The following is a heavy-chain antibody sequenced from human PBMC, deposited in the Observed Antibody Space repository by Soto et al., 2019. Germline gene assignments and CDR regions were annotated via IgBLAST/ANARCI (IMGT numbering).Heavy chain of an antibody. Sequence: ASVKVSCKASGYTFTSYAMHWVRQAPGQRLEWMGWINAGNGNTKYSQKFQGRVTITRDTSASTAYMELSSPRSEDTAVYYCARGSGYYYWDDYWGQGTLVTVSS. CDR2: INAGNGNT. CDR1: GYTFTSYA. V-gene: IGHV1-3*01. D-gene: IGHD3-22*01. J-gene: IGHJ4*02. CDR3: ARGSGYYYWDDY.